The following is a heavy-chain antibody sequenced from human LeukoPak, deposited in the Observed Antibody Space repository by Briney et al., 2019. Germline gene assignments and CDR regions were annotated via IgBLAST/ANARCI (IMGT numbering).Heavy chain of an antibody. V-gene: IGHV1-18*01. Sequence: GASVKVSCKASGYTFTSYGISWVRQAPGQGLEWMGWISAYNGNTNYAQKFQGRVTMTRDTSISTAYMELSRLRSDDTAVYYCASTLVAYYYYMDVWGKGTTVTVSS. J-gene: IGHJ6*03. D-gene: IGHD5-12*01. CDR3: ASTLVAYYYYMDV. CDR1: GYTFTSYG. CDR2: ISAYNGNT.